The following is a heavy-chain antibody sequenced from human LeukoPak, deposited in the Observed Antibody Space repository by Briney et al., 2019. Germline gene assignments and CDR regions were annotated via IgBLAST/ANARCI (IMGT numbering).Heavy chain of an antibody. CDR2: IYSGGST. J-gene: IGHJ4*02. Sequence: GGSLRLSCAASGFTVSNNYMSWVRQAPGRGLEWVSVIYSGGSTYYADSVRGRFTISRDDSKNTLYLQMDSLRAEDTAVYYCARDSVGVPTDFDYWGQGTLVTVSS. CDR3: ARDSVGVPTDFDY. V-gene: IGHV3-53*01. D-gene: IGHD1-26*01. CDR1: GFTVSNNY.